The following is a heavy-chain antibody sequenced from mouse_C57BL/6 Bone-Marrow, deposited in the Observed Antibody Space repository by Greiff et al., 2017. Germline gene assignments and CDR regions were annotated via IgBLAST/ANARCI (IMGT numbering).Heavy chain of an antibody. J-gene: IGHJ2*01. CDR3: ARIALNDYGVN. CDR2: IWWDDDK. Sequence: QVQLKECGPGILQPSQTLSLTCSFSGFSLSTFGMGVGWIRQPSGKGLEWLAHIWWDDDKYYNPALKSRLTISKDTSKNQVFLKLANVDTADTATYYCARIALNDYGVNWGQGTTLTVSS. CDR1: GFSLSTFGMG. D-gene: IGHD2-4*01. V-gene: IGHV8-8*01.